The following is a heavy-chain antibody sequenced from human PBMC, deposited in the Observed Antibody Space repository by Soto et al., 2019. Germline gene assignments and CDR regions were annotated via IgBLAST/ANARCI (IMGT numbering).Heavy chain of an antibody. J-gene: IGHJ5*02. CDR3: AKRGSIGWYPGWLDP. D-gene: IGHD6-19*01. CDR1: GFTFSSYG. Sequence: PGGSLRFSCAASGFTFSSYGIHWVRQAPGKGLEWVSLISYDGSNTYYADSVRGRFTISRDTSKSTVYLQMNSLRAEDTAVYYCAKRGSIGWYPGWLDPWGQGTLVTVSS. CDR2: ISYDGSNT. V-gene: IGHV3-30*18.